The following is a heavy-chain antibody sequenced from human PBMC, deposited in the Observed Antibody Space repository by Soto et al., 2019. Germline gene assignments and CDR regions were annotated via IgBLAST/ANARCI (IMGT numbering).Heavy chain of an antibody. CDR1: GGTFSSYA. V-gene: IGHV1-69*13. CDR3: ARYLTYDSSGYYYPYYEGMDV. Sequence: SVKVSCKASGGTFSSYAISWVRQAPGQGLEWMGGLIPIFGTANYAQKFQGRVTITADESTSTAYMELSSLRSEDTAVYYCARYLTYDSSGYYYPYYEGMDVWGQGTTVTVSS. CDR2: LIPIFGTA. J-gene: IGHJ6*02. D-gene: IGHD3-22*01.